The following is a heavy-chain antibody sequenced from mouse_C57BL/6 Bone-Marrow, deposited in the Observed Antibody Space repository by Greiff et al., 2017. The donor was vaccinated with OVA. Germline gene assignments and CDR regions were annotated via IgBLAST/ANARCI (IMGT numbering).Heavy chain of an antibody. CDR3: ARGPLYSPLRYWYFDV. Sequence: EVKLVESGGGLVKPGGSLKLSCAASGFTFSDYGMHWVRQAPETGLAWVAYISSGSSPIYYADTVKGRFTISRDNAKNTLFLQMTSLRSEDTAMYYCARGPLYSPLRYWYFDVWGTGTTVTVSS. CDR1: GFTFSDYG. D-gene: IGHD1-1*01. J-gene: IGHJ1*03. V-gene: IGHV5-17*01. CDR2: ISSGSSPI.